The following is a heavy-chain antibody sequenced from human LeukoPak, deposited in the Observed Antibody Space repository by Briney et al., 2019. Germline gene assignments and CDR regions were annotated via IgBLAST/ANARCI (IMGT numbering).Heavy chain of an antibody. Sequence: SVKVSCKASGGTFSSYAISWVRQAPGQGLEWMGGIIPIFGTANYAQKFQGRVTITADESTSTAYMELSSLRSEDTAVYYCARSGLTYYYDSSGYPVSWGQGTLVTVSS. CDR1: GGTFSSYA. V-gene: IGHV1-69*01. CDR2: IIPIFGTA. J-gene: IGHJ5*02. D-gene: IGHD3-22*01. CDR3: ARSGLTYYYDSSGYPVS.